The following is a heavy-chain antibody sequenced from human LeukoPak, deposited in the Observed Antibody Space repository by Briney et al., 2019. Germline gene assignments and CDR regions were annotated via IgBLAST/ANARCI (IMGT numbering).Heavy chain of an antibody. CDR3: AKDGGCSSTTCYSPYYFDY. CDR1: GFTFSSYG. CDR2: VSYDGSNK. Sequence: GGSLRLSCAASGFTFSSYGMHWVRQAPGKGLEWVAVVSYDGSNKYYADSVKGRFTISKVNSKNTLYLQMNSLRAEDTAVYYCAKDGGCSSTTCYSPYYFDYWGQGTLVTVSS. V-gene: IGHV3-30*18. D-gene: IGHD2-2*01. J-gene: IGHJ4*02.